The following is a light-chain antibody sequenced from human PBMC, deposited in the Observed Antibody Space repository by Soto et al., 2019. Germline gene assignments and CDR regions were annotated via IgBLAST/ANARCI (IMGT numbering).Light chain of an antibody. V-gene: IGLV1-40*01. CDR3: QSYDSSLGGWGV. CDR1: SSNIGAGYD. CDR2: GNN. Sequence: QYVLTQPPSVSGAPGQRVTISCTGSSSNIGAGYDVHWYQQLPGTAPKLLIYGNNNRPSGVPDRFSGSKSGTSASLGITGLQAEDEADYYCQSYDSSLGGWGVFGGGTKLTVL. J-gene: IGLJ3*02.